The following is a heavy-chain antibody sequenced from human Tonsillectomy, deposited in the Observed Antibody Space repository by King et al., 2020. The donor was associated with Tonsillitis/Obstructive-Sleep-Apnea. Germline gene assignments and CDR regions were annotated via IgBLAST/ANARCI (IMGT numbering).Heavy chain of an antibody. D-gene: IGHD3-22*01. CDR2: ISAYNGDT. J-gene: IGHJ4*02. V-gene: IGHV1-18*01. Sequence: QLVQSGAEVKKPGASVKVSCKASGYTFTTYGISWVRQAPGQGLEWMGWISAYNGDTNHAQKLRGRVTMTTDTSTSTAYMEVRSLRSDDTAVYYCARDSMSHYYDSSDYYPFDYWGQGTLVTVSS. CDR1: GYTFTTYG. CDR3: ARDSMSHYYDSSDYYPFDY.